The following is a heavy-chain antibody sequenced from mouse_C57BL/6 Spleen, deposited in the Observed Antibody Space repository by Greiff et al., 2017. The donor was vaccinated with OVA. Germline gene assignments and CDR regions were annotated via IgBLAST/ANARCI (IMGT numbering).Heavy chain of an antibody. J-gene: IGHJ4*01. Sequence: QVQLKQPGAELVKPGASVKLSCKASGYTFTSYWMHWVKQRPGQGLEWIGNINPSNGGTNYNETFKSKATLTVDKSSITSYMQHSSLTSEDSAVYYFARSPYDGYPYYAMDYWGQGTSVTVSS. D-gene: IGHD2-3*01. CDR3: ARSPYDGYPYYAMDY. V-gene: IGHV1-53*01. CDR1: GYTFTSYW. CDR2: INPSNGGT.